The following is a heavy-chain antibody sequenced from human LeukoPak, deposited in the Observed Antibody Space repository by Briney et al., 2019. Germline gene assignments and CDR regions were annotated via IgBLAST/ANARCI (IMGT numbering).Heavy chain of an antibody. V-gene: IGHV4-59*08. J-gene: IGHJ4*02. CDR3: ARTAVEQQLAYFDY. D-gene: IGHD6-13*01. CDR2: IYYSGST. Sequence: SETLSLTCTVSGGSISSYHWSWIRQPPGKGLEWIGYIYYSGSTNYNPSLKSRVTISVDTSKNQFSLKLSSVTAADTAVYYCARTAVEQQLAYFDYWGQGTLVTVSS. CDR1: GGSISSYH.